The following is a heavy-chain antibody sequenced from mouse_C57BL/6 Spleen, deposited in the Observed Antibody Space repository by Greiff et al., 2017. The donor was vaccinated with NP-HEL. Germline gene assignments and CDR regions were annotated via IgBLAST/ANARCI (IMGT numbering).Heavy chain of an antibody. D-gene: IGHD2-5*01. CDR2: ISYSGST. CDR1: GYSITSGYD. J-gene: IGHJ2*01. CDR3: ARGGYSNYYFDY. Sequence: EVHLVESGPGMVKPSQSLSLTCTVTGYSITSGYDWHWIRHFPGNKLEWMGYISYSGSTNYNPSLKSRISITHDTSKNHFFLKLNSVTTEDTATYYCARGGYSNYYFDYWGQGTTLTVSS. V-gene: IGHV3-1*01.